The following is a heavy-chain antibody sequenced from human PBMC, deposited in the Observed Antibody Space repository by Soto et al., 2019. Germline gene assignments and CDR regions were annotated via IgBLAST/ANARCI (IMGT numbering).Heavy chain of an antibody. CDR2: ISYSGTT. CDR3: ARHILVTGTRGFDF. CDR1: GDSLSGTYW. J-gene: IGHJ4*02. D-gene: IGHD6-19*01. Sequence: QVQLQESGPGLVKPSETLSLTCAVSGDSLSGTYWWSWVRQAPGGGLQWIGEISYSGTTHYDPSRMSRVTISMDKSRSEFSLTLISGTAADSASYYCARHILVTGTRGFDFWGQGILVTVSS. V-gene: IGHV4-4*02.